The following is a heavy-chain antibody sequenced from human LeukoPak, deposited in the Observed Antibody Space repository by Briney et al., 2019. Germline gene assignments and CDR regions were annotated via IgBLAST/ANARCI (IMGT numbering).Heavy chain of an antibody. CDR2: ISPSGDIT. J-gene: IGHJ4*02. CDR3: AKDPRAGIAAAHLDY. Sequence: GSLRLSCAASGFTFSNHGMNWVRQAPGKGLEWVSGISPSGDITYYADSVKGRFTISRDNSKNTLYLQMNSLRAEDTAVYYCAKDPRAGIAAAHLDYWGQGTLVTVSS. V-gene: IGHV3-23*01. D-gene: IGHD6-13*01. CDR1: GFTFSNHG.